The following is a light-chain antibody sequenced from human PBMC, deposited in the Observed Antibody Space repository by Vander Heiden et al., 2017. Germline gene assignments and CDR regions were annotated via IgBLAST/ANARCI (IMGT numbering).Light chain of an antibody. CDR2: AAS. CDR3: QQSDSTPRT. CDR1: QSISSY. V-gene: IGKV1-39*01. J-gene: IGKJ1*01. Sequence: DSQMTHSPASLSASVGDRATITCRASQSISSYLHWYQQKPGKAPKLLIYAASSLQSGIPSRFSGSGSGTDFTLTISRLQPEDFATYYCQQSDSTPRTFGQGTKVEIK.